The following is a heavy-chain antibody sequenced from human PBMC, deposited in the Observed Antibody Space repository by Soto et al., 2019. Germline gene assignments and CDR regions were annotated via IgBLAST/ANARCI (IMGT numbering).Heavy chain of an antibody. Sequence: ASVKVSCKASGYTFTGYHMHWVRQAPGQGLEWMGWINPNSGGTNYAQKFQGRVTMTRDTSISTAYMELSRLRSDDTAVYYCARGGRYYYDSSGYYHWGQGTLVTVSS. CDR3: ARGGRYYYDSSGYYH. CDR1: GYTFTGYH. V-gene: IGHV1-2*02. D-gene: IGHD3-22*01. CDR2: INPNSGGT. J-gene: IGHJ5*02.